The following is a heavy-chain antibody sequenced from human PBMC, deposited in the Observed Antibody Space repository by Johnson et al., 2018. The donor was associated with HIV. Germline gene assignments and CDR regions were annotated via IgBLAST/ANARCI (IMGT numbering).Heavy chain of an antibody. D-gene: IGHD3-22*01. CDR2: ISSSGRTI. J-gene: IGHJ3*02. V-gene: IGHV3-48*04. Sequence: VQLVESGGGLVQPGGSLRLSCAASGFTFSSYAMSWVRQAPGKGLEWVSIISSSGRTIYYVDSVKGRFTISRDNAKNSLYLQMNSLRAEDTAVYYCAKDVGNYWPNAFDIWGQGTTVTVSS. CDR3: AKDVGNYWPNAFDI. CDR1: GFTFSSYA.